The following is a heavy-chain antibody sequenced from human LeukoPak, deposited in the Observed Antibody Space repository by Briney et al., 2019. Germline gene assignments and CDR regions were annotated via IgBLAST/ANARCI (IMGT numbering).Heavy chain of an antibody. CDR2: ISAGGGST. V-gene: IGHV3-23*01. J-gene: IGHJ3*02. D-gene: IGHD1-20*01. CDR3: ARISSITGAFDI. CDR1: GFTFSSYA. Sequence: GGSLRLSCAASGFTFSSYAMTWVRQAPGKGLEWVSGISAGGGSTYYADSVKGRFTISRENAKNSLYLQMNSLRAGDTAVYYCARISSITGAFDIWGQGTMVTVSS.